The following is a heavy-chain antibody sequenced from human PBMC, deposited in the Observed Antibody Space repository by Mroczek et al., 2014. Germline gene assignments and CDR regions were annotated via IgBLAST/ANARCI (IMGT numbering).Heavy chain of an antibody. D-gene: IGHD1-26*01. Sequence: QVQLQESGPGLVKPSQTLSLTCTVSGGSISSGSYYWSWIRQPAGKGLEWIGRIYTSGSTNYNPSLKSRVTISVDTSKNQFSLKLSSVTAADTAVYYCARMYSGSLPGPIDDYYYYYGMDVWGQGTHGH. V-gene: IGHV4-61*02. CDR1: GGSISSGSYY. CDR2: IYTSGST. J-gene: IGHJ6*02. CDR3: ARMYSGSLPGPIDDYYYYYGMDV.